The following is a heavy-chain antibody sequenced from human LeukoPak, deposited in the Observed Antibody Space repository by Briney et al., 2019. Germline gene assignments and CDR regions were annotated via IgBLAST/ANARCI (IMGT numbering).Heavy chain of an antibody. V-gene: IGHV4-59*01. D-gene: IGHD3-10*01. CDR3: ARDRRGLKNAFDM. CDR1: GGSLSSYY. CDR2: IYYSGST. J-gene: IGHJ3*02. Sequence: SETLSLTCTVSGGSLSSYYWSWMRQPPGKGLEWVGYIYYSGSTNYNPSLKSRVTISVDKSNNQLSLKLNSVTAADMAVYYCARDRRGLKNAFDMWGQGTMVTVSS.